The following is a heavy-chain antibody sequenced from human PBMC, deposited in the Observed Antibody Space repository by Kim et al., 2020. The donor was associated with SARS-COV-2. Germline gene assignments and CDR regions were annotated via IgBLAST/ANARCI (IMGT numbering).Heavy chain of an antibody. CDR3: ARVVELWIQLWFSYFDL. J-gene: IGHJ2*01. Sequence: SETLSLTCAVYGGSFSGYYWSWIRQPPGKGLEWIGEINHSGSTNYNPSLKSRVTISVDTSKNQFSLKLSSVTAADTAVYYCARVVELWIQLWFSYFDLWGRGTLVTVSS. D-gene: IGHD5-18*01. V-gene: IGHV4-34*01. CDR2: INHSGST. CDR1: GGSFSGYY.